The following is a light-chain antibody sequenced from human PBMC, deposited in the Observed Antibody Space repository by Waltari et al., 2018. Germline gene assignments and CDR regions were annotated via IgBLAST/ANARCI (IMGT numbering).Light chain of an antibody. Sequence: QSALTQPASVSGSPGQSITISCTGTSSDVGRYNYVSLYQQYPYKAPKLMIYDVSKRPSGVSNRFSGSKSGNTASLTISGLQAEDEADYYCCSYAGSSTHVLFGGGTKLTVL. CDR2: DVS. V-gene: IGLV2-23*02. CDR3: CSYAGSSTHVL. CDR1: SSDVGRYNY. J-gene: IGLJ2*01.